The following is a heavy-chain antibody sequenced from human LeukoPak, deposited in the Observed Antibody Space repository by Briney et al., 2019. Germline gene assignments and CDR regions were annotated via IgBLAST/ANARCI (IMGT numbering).Heavy chain of an antibody. CDR3: ARKGNAFDF. CDR2: IKLDVSET. J-gene: IGHJ3*01. CDR1: GFTISSYW. Sequence: PGGSLRLSCAASGFTISSYWMTWVRQAPGKGLEWVANIKLDVSETYYVDSVRGRFTISRDNTKNSLYLQMDSLRAEDTAVYYCARKGNAFDFWGQGTMVTVSS. D-gene: IGHD3-10*01. V-gene: IGHV3-7*01.